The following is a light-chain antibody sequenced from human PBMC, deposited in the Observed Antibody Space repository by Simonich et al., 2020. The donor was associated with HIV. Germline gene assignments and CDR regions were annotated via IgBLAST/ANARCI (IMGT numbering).Light chain of an antibody. Sequence: QSALTQPRSVSGSPGQSVTISCTGTSSDVGGYNYVSWYQQHPGKAPKLMIYEVSKRPSGVPDRFSVSKSGNTASLTVSGLQAEDEADYYCSSYAGSNNWVFGGGTKLTVL. V-gene: IGLV2-8*01. CDR1: SSDVGGYNY. J-gene: IGLJ3*02. CDR2: EVS. CDR3: SSYAGSNNWV.